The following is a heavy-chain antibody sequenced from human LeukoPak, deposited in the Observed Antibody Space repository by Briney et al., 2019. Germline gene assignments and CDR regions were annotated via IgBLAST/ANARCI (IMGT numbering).Heavy chain of an antibody. CDR3: ARGLLRFLEWLPDGFDY. CDR2: ISAYNGNT. D-gene: IGHD3-3*01. CDR1: GYTFTSYG. Sequence: ALVKVSCKASGYTFTSYGISWVRHAPGQGLEWMGWISAYNGNTNYAQKLQGRVTMTTDTSTSTAYMELRSLRSDDTAVYYCARGLLRFLEWLPDGFDYWGQGTLVTVSS. V-gene: IGHV1-18*01. J-gene: IGHJ4*02.